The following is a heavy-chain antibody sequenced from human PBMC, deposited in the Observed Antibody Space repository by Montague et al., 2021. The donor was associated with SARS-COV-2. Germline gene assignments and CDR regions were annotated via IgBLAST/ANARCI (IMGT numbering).Heavy chain of an antibody. CDR1: GFTFSSYA. CDR2: ISGSGGST. V-gene: IGHV3-23*01. D-gene: IGHD3-10*01. CDR3: ANRMVRGVKFDY. J-gene: IGHJ4*02. Sequence: SLRLSCAASGFTFSSYAMSWVRQAPGKGLEWVSAISGSGGSTCYADSVKGRFTISRDNSKNTLYLQMNSLRAEDAVVYYCANRMVRGVKFDYWGQGTLVTVSS.